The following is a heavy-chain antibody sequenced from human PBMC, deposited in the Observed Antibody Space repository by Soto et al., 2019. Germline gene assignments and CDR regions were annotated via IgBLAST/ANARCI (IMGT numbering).Heavy chain of an antibody. D-gene: IGHD5-12*01. CDR3: ARATVADKEDY. J-gene: IGHJ4*02. CDR1: GFTFSSYW. V-gene: IGHV3-7*04. Sequence: EVQLVESGGGLVQPGGSLRLSCAASGFTFSSYWMSWVRQAPGRGLVWVGNIKEDGSEKYYVYSVNGRFTVSRDNAKNSLYLQMNTLRAEDTAVYYSARATVADKEDYWGQGTLVTVSS. CDR2: IKEDGSEK.